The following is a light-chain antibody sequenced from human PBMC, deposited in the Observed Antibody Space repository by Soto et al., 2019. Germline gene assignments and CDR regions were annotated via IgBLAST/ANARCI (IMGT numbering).Light chain of an antibody. CDR1: SSDVGGYNH. CDR2: EVT. V-gene: IGLV2-14*01. Sequence: QSALTQPASVSGSPGQSITISCTGTSSDVGGYNHVSWYQHHPGKAPKRIIYEVTKRPSGVSNRFSGSKSGDTASLTISGLQAEDEADSYGSSHTASTTRIFGRGTQLTVL. CDR3: SSHTASTTRI. J-gene: IGLJ7*01.